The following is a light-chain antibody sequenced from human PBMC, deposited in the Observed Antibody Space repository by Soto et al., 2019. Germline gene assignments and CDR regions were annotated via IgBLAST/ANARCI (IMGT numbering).Light chain of an antibody. J-gene: IGKJ1*01. V-gene: IGKV3-15*01. CDR3: QQYNNWPPWT. CDR2: GTS. CDR1: QSVSSK. Sequence: EIVMTTSPATLSLSAWERATLSFRASQSVSSKLAWYQQKPGQAPRLLIFGTSTRATGIPARFSGSGSGTEFTLTISSLQSEDFAVYYCQQYNNWPPWTFGQGTKVDI.